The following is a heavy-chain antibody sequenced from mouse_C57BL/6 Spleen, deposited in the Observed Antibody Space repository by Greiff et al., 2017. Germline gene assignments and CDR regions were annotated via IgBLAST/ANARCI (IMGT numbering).Heavy chain of an antibody. CDR1: GYTFTSYW. Sequence: QVQLQQPGTELVKPGASVKLSCKASGYTFTSYWMHWVKQRPGQGLEWIGNINPGNGGTNYNEKFKSKATLTVDKSSSTAYMQLSSLTSEDSAVYYWARGYYGSSPYYYAMDYWGQGTSVTVSS. CDR2: INPGNGGT. D-gene: IGHD1-1*01. J-gene: IGHJ4*01. V-gene: IGHV1-53*01. CDR3: ARGYYGSSPYYYAMDY.